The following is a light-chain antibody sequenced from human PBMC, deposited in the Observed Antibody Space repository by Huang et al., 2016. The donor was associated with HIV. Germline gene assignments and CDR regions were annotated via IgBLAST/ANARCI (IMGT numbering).Light chain of an antibody. CDR3: QQYNNWPPA. CDR2: VTS. CDR1: RSLSST. V-gene: IGKV3-15*01. J-gene: IGKJ1*01. Sequence: EVVMTQSPVTLSVSPGERATLSCRASRSLSSTLAWYQQKLGQAPRLLIYVTSTRATGIPAMFSGTGSGTEFTLTISSLQSEDFAVYYCQQYNNWPPAFGQGTKVEIK.